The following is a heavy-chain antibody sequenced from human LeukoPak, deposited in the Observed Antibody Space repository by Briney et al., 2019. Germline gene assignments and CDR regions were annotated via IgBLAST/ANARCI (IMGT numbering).Heavy chain of an antibody. CDR1: GFTFSGSA. CDR2: IRSKANSYAT. D-gene: IGHD5-24*01. CDR3: TTEPDRRRRWLQFDFDY. V-gene: IGHV3-73*01. J-gene: IGHJ4*02. Sequence: GGSLRLSCAASGFTFSGSAMHWVRQASGQGLEWVGRIRSKANSYATAYAASVKGRFTISRDDSKNTLYLQMNSLKTEDTAVYYCTTEPDRRRRWLQFDFDYWGQGTLVTVSS.